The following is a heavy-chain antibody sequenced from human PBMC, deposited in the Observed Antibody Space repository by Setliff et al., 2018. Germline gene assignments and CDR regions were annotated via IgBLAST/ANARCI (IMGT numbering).Heavy chain of an antibody. Sequence: KASETLSLTCTVSGGSIRNYYWSWIRQPPGKGLEWIGYIYYSGNTNYNPSPKSRVTISVDTSKNQFSLKLSSVTAADTAVYFCARGYYNFLSGYYTPYYFDYWGQGTLVTVSS. CDR1: GGSIRNYY. J-gene: IGHJ4*02. D-gene: IGHD3-3*01. CDR2: IYYSGNT. V-gene: IGHV4-59*01. CDR3: ARGYYNFLSGYYTPYYFDY.